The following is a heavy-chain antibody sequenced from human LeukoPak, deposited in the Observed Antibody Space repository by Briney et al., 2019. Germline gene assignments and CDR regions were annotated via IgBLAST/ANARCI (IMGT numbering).Heavy chain of an antibody. CDR3: ARDSGSGSTESRNNWFDP. D-gene: IGHD1-26*01. CDR2: ISAYNGNT. CDR1: GYTFTSYG. V-gene: IGHV1-18*01. Sequence: ASVKVSCKASGYTFTSYGISWVRQAPGQGLEWMGWISAYNGNTNYAQRLQGRVTMTTDTSTSTAYMELRSLRSDDTAVYYCARDSGSGSTESRNNWFDPWGQGTLVTVSS. J-gene: IGHJ5*02.